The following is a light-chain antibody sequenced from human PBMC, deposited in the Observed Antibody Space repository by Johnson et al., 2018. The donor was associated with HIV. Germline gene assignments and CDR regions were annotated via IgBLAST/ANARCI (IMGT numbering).Light chain of an antibody. CDR3: GRWDDSLSTYV. CDR1: SSNIGNNY. J-gene: IGLJ1*01. Sequence: QSVLTQPPSVSAAPGQKVTISCSGSSSNIGNNYVSWYQQLPGTAPKLLIYENNKRPSGIPDRFSGSKSGTSATLGITGLQTGDEADYYCGRWDDSLSTYVFGTGTKFTVL. CDR2: ENN. V-gene: IGLV1-51*02.